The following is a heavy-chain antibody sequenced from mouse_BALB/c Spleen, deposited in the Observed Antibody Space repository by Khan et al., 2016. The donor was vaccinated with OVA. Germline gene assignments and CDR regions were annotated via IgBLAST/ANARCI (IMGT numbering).Heavy chain of an antibody. CDR2: IDPANGNT. Sequence: VQLQQSGAELVKPGASVKLSCTLSGFNIKDTYMHWVKQRPEQGLEWIGRIDPANGNTKYDPKFQGKATITADTSSNTAYLQLSSLTSEDTAVYYCATYYYGSSRYFDDWGQGTTLTGSS. V-gene: IGHV14-3*02. CDR1: GFNIKDTY. CDR3: ATYYYGSSRYFDD. D-gene: IGHD1-1*01. J-gene: IGHJ2*01.